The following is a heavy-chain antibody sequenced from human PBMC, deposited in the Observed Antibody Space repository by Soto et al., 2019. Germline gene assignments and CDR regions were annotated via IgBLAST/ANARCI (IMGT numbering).Heavy chain of an antibody. Sequence: GASVKVSCKASGYTFTSYGISWARQAPGQRLEWMGWISAYNGNTNYAQKLQGRVTMTTDTSTSTAYMELRSLRSDDTAVYYCARWYYDILTGYLSPYYYYMDVWGKGTTVTVSS. CDR1: GYTFTSYG. J-gene: IGHJ6*03. D-gene: IGHD3-9*01. CDR3: ARWYYDILTGYLSPYYYYMDV. V-gene: IGHV1-18*01. CDR2: ISAYNGNT.